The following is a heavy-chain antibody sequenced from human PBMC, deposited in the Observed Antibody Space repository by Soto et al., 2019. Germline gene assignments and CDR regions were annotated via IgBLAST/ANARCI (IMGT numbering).Heavy chain of an antibody. CDR1: GFTFSSYW. CDR2: IKQDGSDK. Sequence: PGGSLRLSCAASGFTFSSYWMSWVRQAPGKGLEWVANIKQDGSDKYYVDSVKGRFTISRDNAKNSLYLQMNSLRAEDTAVYYCATSYCSGGSCYSIWYFDLWGCGTLVTVSS. CDR3: ATSYCSGGSCYSIWYFDL. J-gene: IGHJ2*01. D-gene: IGHD2-15*01. V-gene: IGHV3-7*03.